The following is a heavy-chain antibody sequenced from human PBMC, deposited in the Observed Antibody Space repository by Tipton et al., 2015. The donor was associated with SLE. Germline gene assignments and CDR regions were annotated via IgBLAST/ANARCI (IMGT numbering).Heavy chain of an antibody. CDR1: GGSINSDGHF. Sequence: TLSLTCTVSGGSINSDGHFWTWIRQPPGKGLEWIGEINHSGSTNYHPSLKSRVTISVDTSKNQFSLKLNSVTAADTAVYYCARVRFAGAGDFDYYMDVWGRGTTVTVSS. V-gene: IGHV4-39*01. CDR3: ARVRFAGAGDFDYYMDV. J-gene: IGHJ6*03. CDR2: INHSGST. D-gene: IGHD2-21*02.